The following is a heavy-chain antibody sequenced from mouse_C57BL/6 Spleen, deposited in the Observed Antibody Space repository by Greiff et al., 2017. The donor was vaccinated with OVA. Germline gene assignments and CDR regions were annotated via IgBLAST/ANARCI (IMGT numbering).Heavy chain of an antibody. D-gene: IGHD2-1*01. CDR1: GYTFTSYW. CDR2: IHPNSGST. J-gene: IGHJ1*03. CDR3: AFPHGNYWYFDV. V-gene: IGHV1-64*01. Sequence: VQRQQPGAELVKPGASVKLSCKASGYTFTSYWMHWVKQRPGQGLEWIGMIHPNSGSTNYNEKFKSKATLTVDKSSSTAYMQLSSLTSEDSAVYYCAFPHGNYWYFDVWGTGTTVTVSS.